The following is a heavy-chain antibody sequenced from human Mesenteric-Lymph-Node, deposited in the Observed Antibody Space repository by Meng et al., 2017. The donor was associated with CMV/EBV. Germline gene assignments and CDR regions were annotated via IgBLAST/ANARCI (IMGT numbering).Heavy chain of an antibody. CDR1: GFIFSDYY. Sequence: AESLRLSCAASGFIFSDYYMNWIRHAPAQGLECVSYISSSGSSIYYADSVKGRFTIARDNAKNSLYLQMHSLRAEDTSVYYCARDGRDSNPDYWGQGTLVTVSS. D-gene: IGHD4-11*01. CDR2: ISSSGSSI. CDR3: ARDGRDSNPDY. J-gene: IGHJ4*02. V-gene: IGHV3-11*04.